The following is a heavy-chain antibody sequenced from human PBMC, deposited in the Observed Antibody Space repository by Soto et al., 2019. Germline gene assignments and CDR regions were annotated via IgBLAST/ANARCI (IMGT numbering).Heavy chain of an antibody. CDR3: ARPHYDSNTFYSFFDY. CDR1: DESFNCYY. V-gene: IGHV4-34*12. Sequence: PSETLSLTCAVYDESFNCYYWSWIRQPPGKGLEWIGEIFHGGSTDYSPSLKSRVTISVDTSKNQFSLELSSVTAADTAVYYCARPHYDSNTFYSFFDYWGQGTLVTVSS. CDR2: IFHGGST. D-gene: IGHD3-22*01. J-gene: IGHJ4*02.